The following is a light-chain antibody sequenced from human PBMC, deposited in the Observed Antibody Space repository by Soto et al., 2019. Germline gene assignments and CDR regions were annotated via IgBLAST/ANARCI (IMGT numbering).Light chain of an antibody. V-gene: IGKV1-5*01. J-gene: IGKJ1*01. Sequence: DMQMTQYPSTLSASVGDRVTITCRASQSIGRFLAWYQHQPGKAPKLLIYDASTLESGVPSRFSGTGSGTEFTFSITSLQPEDFGTYYCQQCYMGWTFGQGTKVDIK. CDR2: DAS. CDR3: QQCYMGWT. CDR1: QSIGRF.